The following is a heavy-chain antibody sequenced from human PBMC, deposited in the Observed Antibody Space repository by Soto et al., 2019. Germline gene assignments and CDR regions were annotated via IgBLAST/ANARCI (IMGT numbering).Heavy chain of an antibody. CDR3: AKELERWRWYYFDY. CDR1: GFTFSSYG. CDR2: ISYDGSNK. V-gene: IGHV3-30*18. J-gene: IGHJ4*02. D-gene: IGHD2-15*01. Sequence: GGSLRLSCAASGFTFSSYGMHWVRQAPGKGLEWVAVISYDGSNKYYADSVKGRFTISRDNSKNTLYLQMNSLRAEDTAVYYCAKELERWRWYYFDYWGQGTLVTVSS.